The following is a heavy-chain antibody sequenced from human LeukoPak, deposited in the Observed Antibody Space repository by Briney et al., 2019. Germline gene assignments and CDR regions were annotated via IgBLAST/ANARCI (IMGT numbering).Heavy chain of an antibody. J-gene: IGHJ4*02. D-gene: IGHD6-19*01. CDR1: GFAFSSYA. CDR3: AKLDSSGWSRPFDY. CDR2: MSHDGSNK. Sequence: GRSLRLSCAASGFAFSSYAMHWVRQAPGKGLEWVAVMSHDGSNKYYGDSVKGRFTISRDNSKNTLYLQMNSLRAEDTAVYYCAKLDSSGWSRPFDYWGQGTLVTVSS. V-gene: IGHV3-30*18.